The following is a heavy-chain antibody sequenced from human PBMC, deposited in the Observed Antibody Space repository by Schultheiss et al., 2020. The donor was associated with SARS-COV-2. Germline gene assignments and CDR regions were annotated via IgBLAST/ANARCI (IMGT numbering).Heavy chain of an antibody. CDR3: ARDDYVWGSYRYWYFDL. CDR1: GFTVSSNY. CDR2: IYSGGST. V-gene: IGHV3-53*01. D-gene: IGHD3-16*01. J-gene: IGHJ2*01. Sequence: GESLKISCAASGFTVSSNYMSWVRQAPGKGLEWVSVIYSGGSTYYADSVKGRFTISRDNSKNTLYLQMNSLRAEDTAVYYCARDDYVWGSYRYWYFDLWGRGTLVTVSS.